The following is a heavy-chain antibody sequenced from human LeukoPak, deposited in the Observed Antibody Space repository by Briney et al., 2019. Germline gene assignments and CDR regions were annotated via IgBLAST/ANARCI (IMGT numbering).Heavy chain of an antibody. J-gene: IGHJ4*02. CDR1: GFTFSNYW. Sequence: GGSLRLSCVASGFTFSNYWMLWVRQAPGKGLEWVSTITTSDGNTYYADSVKGRFTVSRDNSKNTLFLQMNSLRAEDTAVYYCAKDGGLWVSAHWGDSWGRGTLVTVSS. V-gene: IGHV3-23*01. CDR3: AKDGGLWVSAHWGDS. CDR2: ITTSDGNT. D-gene: IGHD7-27*01.